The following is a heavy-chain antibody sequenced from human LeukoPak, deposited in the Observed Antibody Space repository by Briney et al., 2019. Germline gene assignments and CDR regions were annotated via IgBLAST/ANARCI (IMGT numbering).Heavy chain of an antibody. Sequence: PGGSLRLSCAASGFTFSSYWMSWVRQAPGKGLEWVANIKQDGSEKYYVDSVKGRFTISRDNAKNSLYLQMNSLRAEDTAVYYCARDCGGDCYPAGANYWGQGTLVTVSS. V-gene: IGHV3-7*01. CDR2: IKQDGSEK. CDR3: ARDCGGDCYPAGANY. CDR1: GFTFSSYW. J-gene: IGHJ4*02. D-gene: IGHD2-21*01.